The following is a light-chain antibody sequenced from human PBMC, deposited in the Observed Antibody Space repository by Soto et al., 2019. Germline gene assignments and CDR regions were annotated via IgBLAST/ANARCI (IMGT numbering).Light chain of an antibody. CDR2: AAS. V-gene: IGKV1-39*01. J-gene: IGKJ3*01. CDR3: QQSYTTLFT. Sequence: DIQMTQSPSSLSASVGDRVTITCRTSQSIDNYLNWYQQKPGKAPKRLMFAASTLQSGVTSRFSGSGSETDFTLTISSLQPEDLATYYCQQSYTTLFTFGRGTKVDLK. CDR1: QSIDNY.